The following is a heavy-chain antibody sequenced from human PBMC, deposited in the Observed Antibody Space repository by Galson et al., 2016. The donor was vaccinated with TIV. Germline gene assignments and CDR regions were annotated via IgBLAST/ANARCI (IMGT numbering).Heavy chain of an antibody. CDR1: GFIFTSSA. V-gene: IGHV1-58*01. CDR3: AAFPFYYDNSGTPFDY. CDR2: IVVGSGNT. D-gene: IGHD3-22*01. J-gene: IGHJ4*02. Sequence: SVKVSCKASGFIFTSSAVQWVRQARGQRLEWIGWIVVGSGNTNYAQNFQERVTITRDMSTSTVYMELSSLRPEDTAGYYCAAFPFYYDNSGTPFDYWGQGTLVTVSS.